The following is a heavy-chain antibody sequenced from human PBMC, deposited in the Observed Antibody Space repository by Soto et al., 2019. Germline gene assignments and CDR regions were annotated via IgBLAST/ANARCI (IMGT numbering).Heavy chain of an antibody. Sequence: LRLSCAASGFTFSSYGMHWVRQAPGKGLEWVAVIWYDGSNKYYADSVKGRFTISRDNSKNTLYLQMNCLRAEDTAVYYCARESRYCGGDCYPRWFDPWGQGTLVTVSS. CDR3: ARESRYCGGDCYPRWFDP. D-gene: IGHD2-21*02. J-gene: IGHJ5*02. CDR1: GFTFSSYG. V-gene: IGHV3-33*01. CDR2: IWYDGSNK.